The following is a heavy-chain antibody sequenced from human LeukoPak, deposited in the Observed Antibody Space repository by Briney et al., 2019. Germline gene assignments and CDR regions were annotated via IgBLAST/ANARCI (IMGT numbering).Heavy chain of an antibody. V-gene: IGHV1-69*13. CDR1: GGTFSSYA. J-gene: IGHJ4*02. Sequence: SVKVSCKASGGTFSSYAISWVRQAPGQGLEWMGGIIPIFGTANYAQKFQGRVTITADESTSTAYMELSSLRSEDTAVYYCARGERAYCGGDCYRYLGYWGQGTLVTVSS. D-gene: IGHD2-21*02. CDR2: IIPIFGTA. CDR3: ARGERAYCGGDCYRYLGY.